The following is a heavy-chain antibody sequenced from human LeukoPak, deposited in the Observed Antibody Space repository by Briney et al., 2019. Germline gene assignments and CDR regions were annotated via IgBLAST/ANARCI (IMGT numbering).Heavy chain of an antibody. CDR3: ASTRRAAVAGRFDS. D-gene: IGHD6-19*01. J-gene: IGHJ4*02. Sequence: SETLSLTCNVSCASLSSNCWSWIRQPPGKGLEWIGYIYHSGNTNYSPSLESRVTMSVDESKNQFSLRVHFVSAADTAVYYCASTRRAAVAGRFDSWGQGTLVTVSS. V-gene: IGHV4-4*09. CDR1: CASLSSNC. CDR2: IYHSGNT.